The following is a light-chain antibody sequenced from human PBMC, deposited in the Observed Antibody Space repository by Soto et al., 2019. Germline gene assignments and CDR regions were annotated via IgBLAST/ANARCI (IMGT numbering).Light chain of an antibody. V-gene: IGKV1-5*01. Sequence: DIQMTQSPSTLSASVGDRVTISCRASQTISNWLAWYQQKPGKAPKLLIYDASSLESGVPSRFSGSGSGTEFTLSISSLQSEDSAVYYCQQYNNWPPITFGQGTRLEIK. J-gene: IGKJ5*01. CDR3: QQYNNWPPIT. CDR2: DAS. CDR1: QTISNW.